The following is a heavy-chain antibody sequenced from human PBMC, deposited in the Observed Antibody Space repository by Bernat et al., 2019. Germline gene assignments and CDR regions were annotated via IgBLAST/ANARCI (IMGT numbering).Heavy chain of an antibody. Sequence: EVQLVETGGGLIQPGGSLRLSCAASGFTVSNNYMIWVRQAPGKGLEWVSNHADSMRGRFTISRDDAKNSLYLQMSSLRAEDTAVYFCARASKYCSTSTCYSSAFDLWGQGTMVTVSS. V-gene: IGHV3-53*02. CDR1: GFTVSNNY. J-gene: IGHJ3*01. D-gene: IGHD2-15*01. CDR3: ARASKYCSTSTCYSSAFDL.